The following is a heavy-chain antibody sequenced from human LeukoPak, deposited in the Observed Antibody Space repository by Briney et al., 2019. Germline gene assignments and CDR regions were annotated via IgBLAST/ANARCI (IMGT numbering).Heavy chain of an antibody. J-gene: IGHJ6*02. CDR2: IYHSGST. V-gene: IGHV4-4*02. D-gene: IGHD2-15*01. Sequence: PSGTLSLTCAVSGGSISSSNWWSWVRQPPGKGLEWIGEIYHSGSTNYNPSLKSRVTISVDTSKNQFSLKLSSVTAADTAVYYCARDRPPVVAAYYGMDVWGQGTTVTVSS. CDR3: ARDRPPVVAAYYGMDV. CDR1: GGSISSSNW.